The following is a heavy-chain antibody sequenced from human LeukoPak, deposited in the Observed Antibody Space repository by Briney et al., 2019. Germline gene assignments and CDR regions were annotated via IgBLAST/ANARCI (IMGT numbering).Heavy chain of an antibody. D-gene: IGHD3-3*01. CDR2: IYYSGST. CDR3: AGVLEWQLDY. V-gene: IGHV4-39*01. Sequence: PSETLSLTCTVSGGSISSSSYYWGWIRQPPGKGLEWIGSIYYSGSTYYNPSLKSRVTISVDTSKNQFSLKLSSVTAADTAVYYCAGVLEWQLDYWGQGTLVTVSS. J-gene: IGHJ4*02. CDR1: GGSISSSSYY.